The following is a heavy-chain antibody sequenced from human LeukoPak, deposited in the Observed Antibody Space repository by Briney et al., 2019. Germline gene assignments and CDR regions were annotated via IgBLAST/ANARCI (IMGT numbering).Heavy chain of an antibody. CDR3: AKDMTTVTTSGSDY. J-gene: IGHJ4*02. CDR2: INHNGNVN. V-gene: IGHV3-7*03. CDR1: GFTFSSYW. Sequence: GGSLRLSCAAFGFTFSSYWMNWARQAPGKGLEWVASINHNGNVNYYVDSVKGRFTISRDNAKNSLYLQMNSLRAEDTALYYCAKDMTTVTTSGSDYWGQGTLVTVSS. D-gene: IGHD4-17*01.